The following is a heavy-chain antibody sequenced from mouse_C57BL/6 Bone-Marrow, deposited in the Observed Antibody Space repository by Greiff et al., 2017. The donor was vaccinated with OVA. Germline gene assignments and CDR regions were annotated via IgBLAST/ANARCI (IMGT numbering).Heavy chain of an antibody. CDR1: GFTFSSYG. D-gene: IGHD1-1*01. CDR2: ISSGGSYT. Sequence: EVKLMESGGDLVKPGGSLKLSCAASGFTFSSYGMSWVRQTPDKRLEWVATISSGGSYTYYPDSVKGRFTISRDNAKNTLYLQMSSLKSEDTAMYYCASHYYGSIYDYFDYWGQGTTLTVSS. V-gene: IGHV5-6*01. CDR3: ASHYYGSIYDYFDY. J-gene: IGHJ2*01.